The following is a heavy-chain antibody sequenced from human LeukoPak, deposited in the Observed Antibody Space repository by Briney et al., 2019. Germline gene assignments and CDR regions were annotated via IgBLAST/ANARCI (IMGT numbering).Heavy chain of an antibody. Sequence: SETLSLTCTVSGGSISRSDYYWGWIRQPPGKGLEWIGSIFYSGSTYYNASLKSRVTISVDTSKNQFSLKLSSVTAADTAVYYCARVRYSSSSYYFDYWGQGTLVTVSS. CDR2: IFYSGST. CDR1: GGSISRSDYY. D-gene: IGHD6-13*01. CDR3: ARVRYSSSSYYFDY. V-gene: IGHV4-39*07. J-gene: IGHJ4*02.